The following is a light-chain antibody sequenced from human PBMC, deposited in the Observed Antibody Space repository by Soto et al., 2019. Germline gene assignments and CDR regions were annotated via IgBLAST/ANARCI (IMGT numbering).Light chain of an antibody. CDR1: QSVSSSY. J-gene: IGKJ4*01. Sequence: EIELTQSPCTLSLSPGERATLSCRASQSVSSSYLAWYQQKPGQAPRLLIYGASTRATGIPDRFSGSGSGTEFTLTISRLESEDFAVYFCQQYGSSPLTFGGGTKVEIK. V-gene: IGKV3-20*01. CDR3: QQYGSSPLT. CDR2: GAS.